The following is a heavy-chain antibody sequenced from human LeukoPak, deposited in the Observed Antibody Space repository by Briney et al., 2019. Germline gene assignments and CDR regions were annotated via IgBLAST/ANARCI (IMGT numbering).Heavy chain of an antibody. V-gene: IGHV4-34*01. D-gene: IGHD2-15*01. J-gene: IGHJ4*02. CDR2: INHSGST. CDR3: ARGKYYCSGASCPPPLDF. Sequence: SETLSLTCAVYGGSFNGYYWTWIRQPPGKGLEWIGEINHSGSTIYNPSLKNRVTMSVDTSNSHFSLKVTSVTAADTAVYYCARGKYYCSGASCPPPLDFWGQGTLVTVSS. CDR1: GGSFNGYY.